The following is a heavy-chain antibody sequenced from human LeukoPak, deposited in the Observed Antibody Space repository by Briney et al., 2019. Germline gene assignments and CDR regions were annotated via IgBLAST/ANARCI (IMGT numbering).Heavy chain of an antibody. V-gene: IGHV1-2*02. CDR3: ARKGITGTHDAFDI. D-gene: IGHD1-7*01. CDR1: GYTFTGYY. Sequence: ASVKVSCKASGYTFTGYYMHWVRQAPGQGLEWMGWINPNSGGTSYAQKFQGRVTMTRDTSISTAYMELSRLRSDDTAVYYCARKGITGTHDAFDIWGQGTMVTVSS. J-gene: IGHJ3*02. CDR2: INPNSGGT.